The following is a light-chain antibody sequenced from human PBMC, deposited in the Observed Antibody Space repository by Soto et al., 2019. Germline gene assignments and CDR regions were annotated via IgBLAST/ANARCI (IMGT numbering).Light chain of an antibody. Sequence: EIVLTQSPGTLYLSPGERATLSCRASQSISSSYLGWYQQKPGQAPRLLLYRTFSRATGIPDRFSGSGSGTDFNLTISRLEPEDFAVYYCQQYGSSPPITFGQGTRLEIK. CDR3: QQYGSSPPIT. CDR1: QSISSSY. CDR2: RTF. V-gene: IGKV3-20*01. J-gene: IGKJ5*01.